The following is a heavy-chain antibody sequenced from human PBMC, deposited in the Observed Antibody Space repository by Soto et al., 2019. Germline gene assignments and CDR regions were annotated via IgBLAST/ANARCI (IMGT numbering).Heavy chain of an antibody. D-gene: IGHD3-22*01. CDR3: ARGVDSSDYYLR. Sequence: ASVKVSCNASGYTFTSYYMHWVRQAPGQGLEWMGIINPSGGSTSYAQKFQGRVTMTSDASTSTGYMELSSLRSEDTAVYYCARGVDSSDYYLRWGQGTLVTVSS. V-gene: IGHV1-46*01. CDR2: INPSGGST. J-gene: IGHJ4*02. CDR1: GYTFTSYY.